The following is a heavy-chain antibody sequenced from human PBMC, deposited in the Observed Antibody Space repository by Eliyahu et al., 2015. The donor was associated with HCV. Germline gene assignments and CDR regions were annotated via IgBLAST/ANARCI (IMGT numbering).Heavy chain of an antibody. Sequence: QQQLQESGPGLVKPSXTLSLTCXVXGGSISTTSYYWAWIRQPPGKGLEWIGGIYSGGRTYYNPSLKSRVTMSVDTSKNQFSLKVNSVTAADTAVYYCARALYGGNSLDSWGQGTLVTVSS. D-gene: IGHD4-23*01. CDR2: IYSGGRT. CDR1: GGSISTTSYY. V-gene: IGHV4-39*07. CDR3: ARALYGGNSLDS. J-gene: IGHJ4*02.